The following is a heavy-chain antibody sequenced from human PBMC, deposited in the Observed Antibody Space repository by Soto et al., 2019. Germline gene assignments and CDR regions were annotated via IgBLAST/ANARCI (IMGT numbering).Heavy chain of an antibody. V-gene: IGHV4-39*01. J-gene: IGHJ5*02. Sequence: SETLSLTCTVSGDSMTSSSYYWGWIRQPPGKGLEWIGSIYYSERTSYNSGSTYYSPSLKSRVTISGDTSKSQFSLKLSSVTAADTAVYYCARHTRNQFDPWGQGTLVTVSS. CDR1: GDSMTSSSYY. CDR3: ARHTRNQFDP. CDR2: IYYSERTSYNSGST.